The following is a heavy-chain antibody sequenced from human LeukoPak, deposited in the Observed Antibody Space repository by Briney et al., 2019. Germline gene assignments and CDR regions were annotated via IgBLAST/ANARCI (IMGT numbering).Heavy chain of an antibody. Sequence: GGSLRLSCAASGFIFSSYNMSWVRQAPGKGLEWVSAISGSGGSTYYADSVKGRFTISRDNSKNTLYLQMNSLRAEDTAVYYCAKDRNYYGSSGYDFDYWGQGTLVTVSS. CDR2: ISGSGGST. D-gene: IGHD3-22*01. CDR1: GFIFSSYN. V-gene: IGHV3-23*01. J-gene: IGHJ4*02. CDR3: AKDRNYYGSSGYDFDY.